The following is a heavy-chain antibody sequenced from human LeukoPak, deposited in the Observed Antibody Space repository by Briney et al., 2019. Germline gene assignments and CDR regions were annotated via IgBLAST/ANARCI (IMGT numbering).Heavy chain of an antibody. J-gene: IGHJ4*02. CDR1: GFTFDDYA. D-gene: IGHD3-22*01. CDR2: ISWDGGST. CDR3: AKGASYYDSSGDIDY. Sequence: GGSLRLSCAASGFTFDDYAMHWVRQAPGKGLEWVSLISWDGGSTYYADSVKGRFTISRDNSKNSLYLQMNSLRAEDTALYYCAKGASYYDSSGDIDYWGQGTLVTVSS. V-gene: IGHV3-43D*04.